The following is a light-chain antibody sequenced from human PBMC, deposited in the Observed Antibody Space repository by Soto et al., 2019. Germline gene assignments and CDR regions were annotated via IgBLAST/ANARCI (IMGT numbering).Light chain of an antibody. CDR2: LRS. J-gene: IGKJ1*01. CDR3: MQALQSPRT. CDR1: QSLLHSNGDTY. Sequence: DIVMTQSPLSLPVTPGEPASISCRSSQSLLHSNGDTYLEWYLQKPGQSPQLLIYLRSLRAAGVPDRFSGGGSGTDFTLKIRRVEAVDVGVYYCMQALQSPRTLVQGTKVDSK. V-gene: IGKV2-28*01.